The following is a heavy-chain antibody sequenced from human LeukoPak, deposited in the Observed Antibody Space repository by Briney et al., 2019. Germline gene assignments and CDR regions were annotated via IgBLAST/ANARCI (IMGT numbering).Heavy chain of an antibody. CDR2: IYSGGST. V-gene: IGHV3-53*01. J-gene: IGHJ4*02. D-gene: IGHD6-13*01. CDR3: ARGDSYSSSWSSFDY. Sequence: PGGSLRLSCAASGFTVSSNYMSWVRQAPGKGLEWVSVIYSGGSTYYADSVKGRFTISRDNSKNTLYLQMNSLRAEDTAVYYCARGDSYSSSWSSFDYWGQGTLVTVSS. CDR1: GFTVSSNY.